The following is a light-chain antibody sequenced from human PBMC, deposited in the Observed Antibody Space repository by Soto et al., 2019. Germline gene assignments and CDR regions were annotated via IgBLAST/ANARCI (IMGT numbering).Light chain of an antibody. J-gene: IGLJ1*01. CDR3: TSYTSSSTLGV. V-gene: IGLV2-14*01. CDR2: EVS. Sequence: QSVLTQPASVSGSPGQSITISCTGTSSDVGNYNYVSWYQQHPGKAPKLMIYEVSNRPSGVSNRFSGSKSGNTASLTISGLQAEDEGDYYCTSYTSSSTLGVFGTGTKLTVL. CDR1: SSDVGNYNY.